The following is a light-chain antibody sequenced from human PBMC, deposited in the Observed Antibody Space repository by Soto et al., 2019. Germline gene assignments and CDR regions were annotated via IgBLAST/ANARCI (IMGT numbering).Light chain of an antibody. CDR3: QQYNKWPYT. V-gene: IGKV3-20*01. CDR1: QSVSASY. CDR2: GAS. Sequence: IVLTQSPGTLSLSPGERATLSCGASQSVSASYLAWYQQKPGQAPRLLIYGASRRATGIPDRFSAGGSGTDFTLTISRLEPEDFAVYYCQQYNKWPYTFGQGTRLEIK. J-gene: IGKJ2*01.